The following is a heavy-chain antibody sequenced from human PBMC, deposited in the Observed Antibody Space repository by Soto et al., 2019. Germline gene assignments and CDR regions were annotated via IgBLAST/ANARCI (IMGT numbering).Heavy chain of an antibody. CDR3: ASSGIVGREVNTWFDP. Sequence: LETLSLTCTVSAGSITTSYWSWIRQPLGKALEWIGYISYRGSTNYNPSLKSRLTISIDTSKSQISLKLTSMTTADTAVYYCASSGIVGREVNTWFDPWGQGTLVTVSS. J-gene: IGHJ5*02. D-gene: IGHD3-22*01. CDR2: ISYRGST. V-gene: IGHV4-59*01. CDR1: AGSITTSY.